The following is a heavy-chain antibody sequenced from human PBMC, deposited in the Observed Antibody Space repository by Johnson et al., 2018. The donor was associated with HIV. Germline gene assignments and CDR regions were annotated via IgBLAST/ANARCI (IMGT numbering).Heavy chain of an antibody. CDR3: ARGFEVAAGWGAFDV. CDR2: IGTAGDT. CDR1: GFTFSNYD. J-gene: IGHJ3*01. V-gene: IGHV3-13*04. Sequence: MQLVESGGGLVQPGGSLRLSCAASGFTFSNYDMHWVRQATGKGLEWVSAIGTAGDTYYPGSVKGRFTISRQNAKNSLYLQMNSLRAGDTAVYYCARGFEVAAGWGAFDVWGQGTMVTFSS. D-gene: IGHD6-13*01.